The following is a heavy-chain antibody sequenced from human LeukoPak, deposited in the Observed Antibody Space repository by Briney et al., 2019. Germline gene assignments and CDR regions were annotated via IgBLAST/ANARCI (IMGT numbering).Heavy chain of an antibody. CDR2: ISGSGEST. CDR3: AREAWAFVY. Sequence: GGSLRLSCAASGFTFSSYAMSWVRQAPGKGLQWVSSISGSGESTYYADSMKGRFTISRDNAKNSLYLQMNSLRAEDTAVYYCAREAWAFVYWGQGTLVTVSS. J-gene: IGHJ4*02. V-gene: IGHV3-23*01. CDR1: GFTFSSYA. D-gene: IGHD1-26*01.